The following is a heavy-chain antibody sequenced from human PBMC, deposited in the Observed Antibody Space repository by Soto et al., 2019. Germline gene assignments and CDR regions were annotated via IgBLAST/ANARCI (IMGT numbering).Heavy chain of an antibody. Sequence: SETLSLTCAVYGGSFSGYYWSWVRQPPGKGLEWIGEINHSGSTNYNPSLKSRVTISVDTSKNQFSLKLSSVTAADTAVYYCARGSLWFGELWNVWGQGTTVTVSS. D-gene: IGHD3-10*01. CDR2: INHSGST. CDR3: ARGSLWFGELWNV. CDR1: GGSFSGYY. V-gene: IGHV4-34*01. J-gene: IGHJ6*02.